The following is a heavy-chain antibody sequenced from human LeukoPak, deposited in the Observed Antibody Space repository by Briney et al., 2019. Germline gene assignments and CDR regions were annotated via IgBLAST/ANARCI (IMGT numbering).Heavy chain of an antibody. CDR3: ARDPGVGATQDAFDI. CDR1: GYTLTELS. V-gene: IGHV1-24*01. D-gene: IGHD1-26*01. Sequence: ASVKVSCKVSGYTLTELSMHWVRQAPGKGLEWMGGFDPEDGETIYAQKFQGRVTMTEDTSTDTAYMELSSLRSEDTAVYYCARDPGVGATQDAFDIWGQGTMVTVSS. J-gene: IGHJ3*02. CDR2: FDPEDGET.